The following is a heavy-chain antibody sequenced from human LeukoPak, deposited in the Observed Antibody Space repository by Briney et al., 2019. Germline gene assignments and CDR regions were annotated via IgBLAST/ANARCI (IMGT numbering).Heavy chain of an antibody. J-gene: IGHJ4*02. D-gene: IGHD3-22*01. CDR1: GYSISALAN. CDR2: IYYGGST. Sequence: SETLSLTCTVSGYSISALANWGWIRQSPGKGLEWIGSIYYGGSTYYNPSLKSRVTISLDTSKNQFSLNLTSATAADTAVYYCAREKALIDHYDFSGYDWEYWGPGSLVIVSS. V-gene: IGHV4-38-2*02. CDR3: AREKALIDHYDFSGYDWEY.